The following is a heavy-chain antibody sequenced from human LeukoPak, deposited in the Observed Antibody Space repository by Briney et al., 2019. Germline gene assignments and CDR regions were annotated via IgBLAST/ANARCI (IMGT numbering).Heavy chain of an antibody. CDR3: TTEDF. Sequence: GGSLRLSCAGSGFTFSTAWMIWVRQAPGKGLEWVGRVKTKADGRTTDYAAPVKGRFTITRDDSKNTVHLQMNSLQAEDTAVYYCTTEDFWGQGTLVTVSS. CDR2: VKTKADGRTT. V-gene: IGHV3-15*01. J-gene: IGHJ3*01. CDR1: GFTFSTAW. D-gene: IGHD3/OR15-3a*01.